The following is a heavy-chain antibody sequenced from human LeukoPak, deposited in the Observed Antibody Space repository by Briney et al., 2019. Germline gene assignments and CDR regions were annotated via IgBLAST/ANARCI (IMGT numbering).Heavy chain of an antibody. CDR2: ISYDGSNK. CDR1: GFTFSSYG. D-gene: IGHD3-22*01. V-gene: IGHV3-30*18. Sequence: SGRSLRLSCAASGFTFSSYGVHWVRPAPGKGLEWVAVISYDGSNKYYADSVKGRFTISRDNSKNTLYLQMNSLRAKDTAVYYCAKGYDSSGYYPWYFDYWGQGTLVTVSS. CDR3: AKGYDSSGYYPWYFDY. J-gene: IGHJ4*02.